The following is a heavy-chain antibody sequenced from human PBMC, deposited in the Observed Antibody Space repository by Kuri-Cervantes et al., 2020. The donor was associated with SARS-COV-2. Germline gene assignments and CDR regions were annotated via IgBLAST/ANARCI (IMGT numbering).Heavy chain of an antibody. D-gene: IGHD6-6*01. J-gene: IGHJ6*03. CDR1: GGSISSYY. V-gene: IGHV4-59*08. CDR3: ASLQRGSSKYYYYYYMDV. Sequence: SETLSLTCPVSGGSISSYYWSWIRQPPGKGLEWIGYIYYSGSTNYNPSLKSRVTIAVDTSKNQFSLKLSSVTAADTAVYYCASLQRGSSKYYYYYYMDVWGKGTTVTVSS. CDR2: IYYSGST.